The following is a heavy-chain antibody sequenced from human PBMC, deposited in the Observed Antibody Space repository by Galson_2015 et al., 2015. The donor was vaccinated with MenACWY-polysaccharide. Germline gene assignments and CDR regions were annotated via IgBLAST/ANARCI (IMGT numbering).Heavy chain of an antibody. J-gene: IGHJ4*02. CDR3: ARIMPRKSPLADS. Sequence: SVKVSCKASGYKFTSYDINWVRQATGQGLEWMGWMNPNSGNTGYAQKFQGRVTMTSNSAMTTAYMELSSLRSEDTAVYYCARIMPRKSPLADSWGQGPLIPVSS. CDR1: GYKFTSYD. CDR2: MNPNSGNT. V-gene: IGHV1-8*01. D-gene: IGHD2-2*01.